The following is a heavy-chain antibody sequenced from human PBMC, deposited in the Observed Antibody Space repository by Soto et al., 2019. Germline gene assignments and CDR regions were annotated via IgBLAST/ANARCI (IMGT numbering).Heavy chain of an antibody. CDR3: ARDYSNAGGDYYYYMDV. Sequence: SETLSLTCTVSGGSISSGDYYWSWIRQPPGKGLEWIGYIYYSGSTNYNPSLKSRVTISVDTSKNQFSLKLSSVTAADTAVYYCARDYSNAGGDYYYYMDVWGKGTTVTVSS. CDR2: IYYSGST. D-gene: IGHD4-4*01. J-gene: IGHJ6*03. CDR1: GGSISSGDYY. V-gene: IGHV4-30-4*01.